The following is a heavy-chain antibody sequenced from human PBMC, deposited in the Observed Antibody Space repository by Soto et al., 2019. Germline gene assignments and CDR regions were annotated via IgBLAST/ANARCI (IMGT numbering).Heavy chain of an antibody. CDR3: ARDRDGYYDSSNYGMDV. J-gene: IGHJ6*02. CDR1: GGTFSRYA. CDR2: IIPIFGTA. V-gene: IGHV1-69*12. Sequence: QVQLVQSGAEVKKPGSSVKVSCKASGGTFSRYAISWVRQAPGQGLEWMGGIIPIFGTANYAQKFQGRVTITADESTSTAYMELSSLRSEDTAVYYCARDRDGYYDSSNYGMDVWGQGTTVTVSS. D-gene: IGHD4-17*01.